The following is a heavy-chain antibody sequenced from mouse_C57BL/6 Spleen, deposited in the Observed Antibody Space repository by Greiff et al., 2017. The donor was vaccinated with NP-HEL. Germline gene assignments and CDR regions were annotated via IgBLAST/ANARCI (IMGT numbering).Heavy chain of an antibody. J-gene: IGHJ2*01. CDR3: ARHSYYDYFDY. Sequence: QVQLQQPGAELVRPGSSVKLSCKASGYTFTSYWMHWVKQRPIQGLEWIGNIDPSDSETHYNQKFKDKATLTVDKSSSTAYMQLSSLTSEDSAVYYWARHSYYDYFDYWGQGTTLTVSS. D-gene: IGHD1-1*02. CDR2: IDPSDSET. V-gene: IGHV1-52*01. CDR1: GYTFTSYW.